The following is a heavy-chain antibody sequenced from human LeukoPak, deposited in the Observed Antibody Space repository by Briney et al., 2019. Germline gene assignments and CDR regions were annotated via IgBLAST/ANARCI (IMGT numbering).Heavy chain of an antibody. Sequence: GGSLRLSCAASGFTFSGYWMHWVRQVPGKGLVWVSRITGYGSSTTYADSVKGRFTISRDNAKNTVFLQMISLRAEDTSVYFYARVTGWYFDLWGRGTLVTVSS. CDR2: ITGYGSST. D-gene: IGHD5-18*01. CDR3: ARVTGWYFDL. V-gene: IGHV3-74*01. J-gene: IGHJ2*01. CDR1: GFTFSGYW.